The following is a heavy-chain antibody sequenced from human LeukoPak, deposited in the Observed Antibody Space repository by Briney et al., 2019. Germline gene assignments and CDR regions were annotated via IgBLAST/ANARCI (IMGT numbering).Heavy chain of an antibody. CDR1: GFTFSSYE. J-gene: IGHJ6*03. CDR2: ISSSGSTI. V-gene: IGHV3-48*03. CDR3: ARDRGDPLGDYYYYYMDV. Sequence: GGSLRLSCAASGFTFSSYEMNWVRQAPGKGLEWVSYISSSGSTIYYADSVKGRFTISRDNAKNSLYLQMNSLRAEDTAVYYCARDRGDPLGDYYYYYMDVWGKGTTVTVSS. D-gene: IGHD4-17*01.